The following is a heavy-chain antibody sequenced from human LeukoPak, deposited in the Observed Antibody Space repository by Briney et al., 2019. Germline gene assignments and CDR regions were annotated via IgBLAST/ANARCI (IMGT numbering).Heavy chain of an antibody. CDR1: GYTFTGYY. D-gene: IGHD1-26*01. J-gene: IGHJ4*02. V-gene: IGHV1-2*02. Sequence: ASVKVSCKASGYTFTGYYMHWVRQAPGQGLVWMGWINPNSGGTNYAQKFQGRVTMTRDTSISTAYMELSRLRSDDTAVYYCARDLFVGATTAFDYWGQGTLVTVSS. CDR2: INPNSGGT. CDR3: ARDLFVGATTAFDY.